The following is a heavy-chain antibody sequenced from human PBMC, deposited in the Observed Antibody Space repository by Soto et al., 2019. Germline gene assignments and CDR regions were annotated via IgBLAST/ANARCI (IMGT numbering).Heavy chain of an antibody. J-gene: IGHJ5*02. CDR2: ISAYNGNT. Sequence: QVQLVQSGAEVKKPGASVKVSCKASGYTFTSYGISWVRQAPGQGLEWMGWISAYNGNTTYAQKVQGRVTMTTGTSTNKAYMEPRSRRSDDKAVDYCATEYYYGSGPWSWGQGTLVTVSS. CDR1: GYTFTSYG. V-gene: IGHV1-18*01. CDR3: ATEYYYGSGPWS. D-gene: IGHD3-10*01.